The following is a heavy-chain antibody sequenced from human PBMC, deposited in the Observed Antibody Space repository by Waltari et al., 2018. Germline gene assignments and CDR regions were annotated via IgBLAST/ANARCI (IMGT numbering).Heavy chain of an antibody. Sequence: QVQLQESGPGLVKPSETLSLTCAVSGYSISSGYSWGWIRQPPGTGLEWIGSIYHIGSTYYNPSLESRVTISVDTSKNQFSLKLSSVTAADTAVYYCARVWAVAGRFDYWGQGTLVTVSS. V-gene: IGHV4-38-2*01. D-gene: IGHD6-19*01. J-gene: IGHJ4*02. CDR3: ARVWAVAGRFDY. CDR1: GYSISSGYS. CDR2: IYHIGST.